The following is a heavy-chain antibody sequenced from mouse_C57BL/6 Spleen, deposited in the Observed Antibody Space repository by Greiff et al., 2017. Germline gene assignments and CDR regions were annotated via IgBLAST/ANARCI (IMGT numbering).Heavy chain of an antibody. Sequence: QVQLKQSGAELVKPGASVKMSCKASGYTFTTYPIEWMKQNHGKSLEWIGSFHPYNDDTKYNEKFKGKATLTVEKSSSTVYLELSRLTSDDSAVYYCARRGYYGSTFDYWGQGTTLTVSS. CDR3: ARRGYYGSTFDY. D-gene: IGHD1-1*01. CDR1: GYTFTTYP. V-gene: IGHV1-47*01. J-gene: IGHJ2*01. CDR2: FHPYNDDT.